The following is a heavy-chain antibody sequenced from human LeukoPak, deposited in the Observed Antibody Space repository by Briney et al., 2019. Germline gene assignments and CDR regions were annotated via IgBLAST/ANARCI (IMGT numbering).Heavy chain of an antibody. CDR2: IDPYTGNT. V-gene: IGHV1-2*07. Sequence: ASVTVSCKASVYTVVGYYLHWVRQATGQGLEWMAWIDPYTGNTHYAHKFHGRITKTRDTSVSTTYMELSWLTSDDTARYYGAREYSASEHWGQGTLVTVSS. D-gene: IGHD5-12*01. CDR1: VYTVVGYY. CDR3: AREYSASEH. J-gene: IGHJ4*02.